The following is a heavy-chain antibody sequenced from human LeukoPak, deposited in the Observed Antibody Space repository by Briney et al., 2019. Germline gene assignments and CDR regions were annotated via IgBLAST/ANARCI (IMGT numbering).Heavy chain of an antibody. CDR1: GGSISSGYY. Sequence: KPSETLSLTCTVSGGSISSGYYWGWIRQPPGKGLEWIGTIYHSGSTYYNPSLKSRVTISVDTSKNQFSLKLTSVTAADTAVYYCARHARKDFSTSWYNYYFDYWGQGTLVTVSS. V-gene: IGHV4-38-2*02. D-gene: IGHD2-2*01. CDR2: IYHSGST. CDR3: ARHARKDFSTSWYNYYFDY. J-gene: IGHJ4*02.